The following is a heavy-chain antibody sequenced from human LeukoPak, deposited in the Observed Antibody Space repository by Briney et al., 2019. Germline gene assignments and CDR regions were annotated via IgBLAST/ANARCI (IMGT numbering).Heavy chain of an antibody. D-gene: IGHD6-19*01. J-gene: IGHJ4*02. CDR1: GFTFSSYA. V-gene: IGHV3-30-3*01. CDR2: ISYDGSNK. Sequence: SGGSLRLSCAASGFTFSSYAMHWVRQAPGKGLEWVAVISYDGSNKYYADSVKGRFTISRDNSKNTLYLQMNSLRAEDTAVYYCARATPAVADFDYWGQGTLVTVSS. CDR3: ARATPAVADFDY.